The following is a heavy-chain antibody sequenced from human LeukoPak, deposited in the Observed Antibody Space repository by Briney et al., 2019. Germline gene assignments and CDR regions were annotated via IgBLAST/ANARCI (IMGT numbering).Heavy chain of an antibody. D-gene: IGHD3-22*01. CDR1: GFTFSSYA. J-gene: IGHJ4*02. CDR3: AKGRPGSITMIVVAIDY. V-gene: IGHV3-23*01. CDR2: ISGSGGST. Sequence: GGSLRLSCAASGFTFSSYAMSWVRQAPGKGLEWVSGISGSGGSTYYADSVKGRFTDSRDNSKNTLYLQMNNLRAEDTAVYYCAKGRPGSITMIVVAIDYWGQGTLVTVSS.